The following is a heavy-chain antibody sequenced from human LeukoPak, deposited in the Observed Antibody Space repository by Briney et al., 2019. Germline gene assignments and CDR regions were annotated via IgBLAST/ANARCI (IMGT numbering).Heavy chain of an antibody. CDR2: IYYSGTT. J-gene: IGHJ5*02. Sequence: SETLSLTRTVSGGSISSYYWNWIRQPPGKGLEWIGYIYYSGTTNYNPSLKSRVTISVDTSKNQLSLKLTSVTAADTAVYYCAKSPYDFWSGGFDPWGQGTLVTVSS. CDR1: GGSISSYY. CDR3: AKSPYDFWSGGFDP. V-gene: IGHV4-59*08. D-gene: IGHD3-3*01.